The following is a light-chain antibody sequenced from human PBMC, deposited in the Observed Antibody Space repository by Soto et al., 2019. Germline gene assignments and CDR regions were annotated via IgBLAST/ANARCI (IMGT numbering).Light chain of an antibody. CDR3: QQCHATPLT. CDR2: GAS. J-gene: IGKJ5*01. CDR1: QRIATW. Sequence: DIPLTQSPSTLSASVGDRVTITCRASQRIATWLAWYQHQPGSAPKLLIYGASTLQSGVPSRFSGSGYGTDFTLTITTLQPEDFGIYYCQQCHATPLTFGQGTRLEIK. V-gene: IGKV1-5*01.